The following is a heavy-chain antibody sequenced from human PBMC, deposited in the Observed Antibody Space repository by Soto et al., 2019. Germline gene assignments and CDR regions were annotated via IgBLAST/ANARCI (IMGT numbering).Heavy chain of an antibody. CDR1: GGSISSGDYY. CDR3: ARERYCSGGSCPQEFDP. V-gene: IGHV4-30-4*01. CDR2: IYYSGST. Sequence: PSETLSLTCTVSGGSISSGDYYWSWIRQPPGKGLEWIGYIYYSGSTYYNPSLKSRVTISVDTSKNQFSLKLSSVTAADTAVYYCARERYCSGGSCPQEFDPWGQGTLVTVSS. J-gene: IGHJ5*02. D-gene: IGHD2-15*01.